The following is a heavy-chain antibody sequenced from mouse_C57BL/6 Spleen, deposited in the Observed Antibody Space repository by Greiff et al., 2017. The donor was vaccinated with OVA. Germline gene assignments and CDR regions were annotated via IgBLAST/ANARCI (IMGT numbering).Heavy chain of an antibody. CDR1: GYTFTDYY. CDR3: ARRERREGHFDD. CDR2: INPYNGGT. D-gene: IGHD2-12*01. V-gene: IGHV1-19*01. Sequence: VQLQQSGPVLVKPGASVKMSCKASGYTFTDYYMNWVKQSHGKSLEWIGVINPYNGGTSYNQKFKGKATLTVDKSYSTAYMELNSLTSEDSAVYDGARRERREGHFDDWGKGTTLTVSS. J-gene: IGHJ2*01.